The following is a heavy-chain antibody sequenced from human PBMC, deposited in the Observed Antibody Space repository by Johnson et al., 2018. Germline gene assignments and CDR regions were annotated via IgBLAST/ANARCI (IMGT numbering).Heavy chain of an antibody. Sequence: VRLVESGGGLVQPGRSLRLSCAASGFTFDDYAMHWVRQAPGKGLEWVSGISWNSGSIGYADSVKGRFIISRDNAKNSLYLQMNSLRAEDTALYYCAKYPGAAGLGAFDMWGQGTMVTVS. V-gene: IGHV3-9*01. D-gene: IGHD3/OR15-3a*01. CDR2: ISWNSGSI. J-gene: IGHJ3*02. CDR3: AKYPGAAGLGAFDM. CDR1: GFTFDDYA.